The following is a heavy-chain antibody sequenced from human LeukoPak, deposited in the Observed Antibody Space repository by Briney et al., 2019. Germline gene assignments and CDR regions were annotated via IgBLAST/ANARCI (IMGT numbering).Heavy chain of an antibody. CDR2: IYSGGST. V-gene: IGHV3-53*01. J-gene: IGHJ4*02. CDR3: ARETTIFGVVDY. CDR1: GFTISSYY. D-gene: IGHD3-3*01. Sequence: GGSLRLSCAASGFTISSYYMNWVRQAPGKGLEWVSVIYSGGSTDYADSVKGRFTISRDNAKNSLYLQMNSLRAEDTAVYYCARETTIFGVVDYWGQGTLVTVSS.